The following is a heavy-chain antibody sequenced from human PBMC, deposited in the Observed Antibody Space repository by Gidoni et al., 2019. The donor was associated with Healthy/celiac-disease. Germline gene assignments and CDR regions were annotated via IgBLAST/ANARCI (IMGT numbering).Heavy chain of an antibody. Sequence: TCAISGDSVSSNSAAWNWIRQPPSRGLEWLGRTYYTSKWYNDYAVSVKSRITINPDTSKNQFSLQLNSVTPEDTAVYYCAKESGGDCSSTSCYPHYYYYYGMDVWGQGTTVTVSS. CDR2: TYYTSKWYN. V-gene: IGHV6-1*01. CDR1: GDSVSSNSAA. J-gene: IGHJ6*02. D-gene: IGHD2-2*01. CDR3: AKESGGDCSSTSCYPHYYYYYGMDV.